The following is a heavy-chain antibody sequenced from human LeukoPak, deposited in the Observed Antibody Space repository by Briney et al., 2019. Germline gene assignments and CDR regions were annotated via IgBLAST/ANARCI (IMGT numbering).Heavy chain of an antibody. D-gene: IGHD3-16*01. J-gene: IGHJ6*03. CDR3: GRDWGGRGNYYYYYMDV. CDR2: IYYSGST. V-gene: IGHV4-59*12. CDR1: GGSISSYY. Sequence: PSETLSLTCTVSGGSISSYYWSWIRQPPGKGLEWLGYIYYSGSTNYNPSLKSRVTISVDTSKNQFSLKLSSVTAADTAVYYCGRDWGGRGNYYYYYMDVWGKGTTVTISS.